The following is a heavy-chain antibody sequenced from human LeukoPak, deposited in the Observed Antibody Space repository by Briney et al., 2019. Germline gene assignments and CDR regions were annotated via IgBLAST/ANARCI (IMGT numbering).Heavy chain of an antibody. Sequence: GGSLRLSCAASGFTFSSYGMHWVRQAPGKGLEWVAVISYDGSNKYYADSVKGRFTISRDNSKNTLYLQMNSLRAEDTAVYYCAKRAGSTTYYDFWSGYYPAWPRDYWGQGTLVTVSS. V-gene: IGHV3-30*18. J-gene: IGHJ4*02. CDR2: ISYDGSNK. D-gene: IGHD3-3*01. CDR3: AKRAGSTTYYDFWSGYYPAWPRDY. CDR1: GFTFSSYG.